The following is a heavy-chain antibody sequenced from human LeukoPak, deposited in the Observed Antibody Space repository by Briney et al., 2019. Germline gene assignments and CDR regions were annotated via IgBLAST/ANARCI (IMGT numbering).Heavy chain of an antibody. D-gene: IGHD3-22*01. CDR2: ISYDGSNK. CDR1: GFTFSSYA. J-gene: IGHJ4*02. V-gene: IGHV3-30-3*01. CDR3: ARGGIGDSSGYLAY. Sequence: PGVSLRLSCAASGFTFSSYAMHWVRQAPGKGLEWVAVISYDGSNKYYADSVKGRFTISRDNSKNTLYLQMNSLRAEDTAVYYCARGGIGDSSGYLAYWGQGTLVTVSS.